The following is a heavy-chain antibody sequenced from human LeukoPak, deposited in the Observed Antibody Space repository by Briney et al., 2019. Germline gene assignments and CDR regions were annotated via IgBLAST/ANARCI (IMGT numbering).Heavy chain of an antibody. D-gene: IGHD2-15*01. CDR1: GYTFTSYG. CDR3: ARDGVVVAATRIYYYYGMDV. CDR2: ISAYNGNT. V-gene: IGHV1-18*01. J-gene: IGHJ6*02. Sequence: ASVKVSCKASGYTFTSYGISWVRQAPAQGLEWMGWISAYNGNTNYAQKLQGRVTMTTDTSTSTAYMELRSLRSDDTAVYYCARDGVVVAATRIYYYYGMDVWGQGTTVTVSS.